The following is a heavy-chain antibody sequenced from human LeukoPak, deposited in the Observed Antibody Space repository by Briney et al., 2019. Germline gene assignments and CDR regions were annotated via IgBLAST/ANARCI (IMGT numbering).Heavy chain of an antibody. V-gene: IGHV4-59*01. Sequence: SETLSLTCTVSGASISSYYSSWVRQPAGKGLEWVGYIFNSGTTNYNPSFKTRVTIPVETTTNRFSRKLTSGDAADRPAIYCARAAVNTWFDLWGQGTLVTVSS. CDR2: IFNSGTT. D-gene: IGHD6-13*01. CDR3: ARAAVNTWFDL. J-gene: IGHJ5*02. CDR1: GASISSYY.